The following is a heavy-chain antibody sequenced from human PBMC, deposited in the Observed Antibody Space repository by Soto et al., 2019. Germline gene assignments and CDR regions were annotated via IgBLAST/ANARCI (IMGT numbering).Heavy chain of an antibody. CDR3: VGGWHGFDP. D-gene: IGHD3-16*01. V-gene: IGHV4-59*08. Sequence: QVQLQESGPGLVKPSETLSLTCTVSGGSISSYYWSWIRQPPGKGLEWIGYIYYSGSTNYNPSLKXPXRXXVETSKSPFSLQLTSVTAADTAVYYCVGGWHGFDPWGQGTLVTVSS. J-gene: IGHJ5*02. CDR2: IYYSGST. CDR1: GGSISSYY.